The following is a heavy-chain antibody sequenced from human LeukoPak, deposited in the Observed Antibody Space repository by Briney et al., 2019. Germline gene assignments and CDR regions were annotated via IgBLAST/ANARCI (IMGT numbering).Heavy chain of an antibody. J-gene: IGHJ4*02. Sequence: WVSVLYSGGNTYHADSVKVRFPISRDNSKNTLYLQMNSLRAEDTAVYYCARGGASSSFGYWGQGTLVTVAS. V-gene: IGHV3-53*01. D-gene: IGHD6-13*01. CDR2: LYSGGNT. CDR3: ARGGASSSFGY.